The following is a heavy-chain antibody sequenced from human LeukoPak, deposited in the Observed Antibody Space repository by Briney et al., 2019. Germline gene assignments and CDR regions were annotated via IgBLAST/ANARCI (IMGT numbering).Heavy chain of an antibody. CDR3: AKVDTMIIVVSLTYYFDY. D-gene: IGHD3-22*01. Sequence: HPGGSLRLSCAASGFTFSSYAMSWVRQAPGKGLEWVSAISGSGGSTYYADSVKGRFTISRDNSKNTLYLQMNSLRAGDTAVYYCAKVDTMIIVVSLTYYFDYWGRGTLVTVSS. J-gene: IGHJ4*02. CDR1: GFTFSSYA. CDR2: ISGSGGST. V-gene: IGHV3-23*01.